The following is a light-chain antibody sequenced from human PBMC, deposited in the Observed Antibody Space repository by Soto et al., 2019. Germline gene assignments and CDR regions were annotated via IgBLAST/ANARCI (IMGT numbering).Light chain of an antibody. CDR2: GAS. V-gene: IGKV3-20*01. CDR3: QQFGSSPRT. CDR1: QSVSSTY. J-gene: IGKJ1*01. Sequence: VLTQSPGTLSLSPGERATLSCRASQSVSSTYLVWYQQKPGQAPRLLIYGASSRATGIPDRFSGSGSGTDFTLTISRLEPEDFAVYYCQQFGSSPRTFGQGTKVEI.